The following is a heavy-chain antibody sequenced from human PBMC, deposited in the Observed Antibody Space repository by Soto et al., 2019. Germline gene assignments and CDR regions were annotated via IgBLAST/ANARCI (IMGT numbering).Heavy chain of an antibody. V-gene: IGHV4-39*01. CDR3: ARHIAAAGPGWFDP. D-gene: IGHD6-13*01. CDR2: IYYSGST. CDR1: GGSISSSSYY. Sequence: SSATLSVTCTVSGGSISSSSYYWGWVRQPPGKGLEWIGSIYYSGSTYYNPSLKSRVTISVDTSKNQFSLKLSSVTAADTAVYYCARHIAAAGPGWFDPWGQGTLVTVSS. J-gene: IGHJ5*02.